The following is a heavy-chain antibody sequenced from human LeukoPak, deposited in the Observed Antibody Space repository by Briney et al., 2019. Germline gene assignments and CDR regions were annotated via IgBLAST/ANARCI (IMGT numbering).Heavy chain of an antibody. CDR2: ITNSGSTI. D-gene: IGHD3-16*01. CDR1: GFTFRDYN. V-gene: IGHV3-11*04. CDR3: ARIDGPTVFTYYMDL. J-gene: IGHJ6*03. Sequence: GGSLRLSCAASGFTFRDYNMNWVRQAPGKGLEWVSFITNSGSTIHYADSVKGRFTISRDNAKNSLYLQMHTLRAEDTAVYYCARIDGPTVFTYYMDLWGKGTTVTVAS.